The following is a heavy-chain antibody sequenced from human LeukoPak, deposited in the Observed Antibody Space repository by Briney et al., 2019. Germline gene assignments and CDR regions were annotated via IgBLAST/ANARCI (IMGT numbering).Heavy chain of an antibody. D-gene: IGHD3-16*01. Sequence: ASVKVSCKVSGYTFTDYYMHWVQQAPGKGLEWVGLVDPEDGETICAEKFQGRVTITADTSTDTAYMELSSLRSEDTAVYYCAAHVLRGWGQGTLVTVSP. V-gene: IGHV1-69-2*01. CDR1: GYTFTDYY. CDR3: AAHVLRG. CDR2: VDPEDGET. J-gene: IGHJ4*02.